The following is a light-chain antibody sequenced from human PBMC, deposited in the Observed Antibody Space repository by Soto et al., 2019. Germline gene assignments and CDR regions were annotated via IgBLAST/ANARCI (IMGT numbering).Light chain of an antibody. J-gene: IGKJ1*01. CDR1: QSISSY. V-gene: IGKV1-39*01. Sequence: DIQMTQSPSSLSASVGDRVTITCRASQSISSYLNWYQQKPGKAPKLLIYAASSLHSGVPSRFSGSGYGIDFTLTISSLQPEDFTTYYCQQTYSNRTFGQGTKVEIK. CDR3: QQTYSNRT. CDR2: AAS.